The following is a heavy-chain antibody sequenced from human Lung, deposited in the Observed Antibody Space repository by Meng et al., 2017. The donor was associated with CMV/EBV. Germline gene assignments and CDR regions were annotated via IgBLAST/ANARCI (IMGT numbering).Heavy chain of an antibody. CDR2: MNPNSGNT. D-gene: IGHD6-13*01. J-gene: IGHJ4*02. Sequence: ASVXVSCKASGYTFTSYDINWVRQATGQGLEWMGWMNPNSGNTGYAQKFQGRVTITRNTSISTAYMELSSLRSEDTTVYYCARGSSSYFDYWGQGTLVTVSS. CDR1: GYTFTSYD. CDR3: ARGSSSYFDY. V-gene: IGHV1-8*03.